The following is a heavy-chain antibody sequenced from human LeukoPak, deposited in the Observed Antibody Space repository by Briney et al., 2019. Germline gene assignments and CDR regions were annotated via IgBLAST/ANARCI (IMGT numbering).Heavy chain of an antibody. V-gene: IGHV1-2*02. CDR1: GYTFTLYY. CDR2: INPNSGGT. J-gene: IGHJ4*02. Sequence: ASVKVSSAASGYTFTLYYMHWVRQAPGQGLEWMGWINPNSGGTNYEQKFQGRVTMTRDTSISTAYMELSRLRSDDTAVYYCARDRNICTAYCGQATLVTVSS. CDR3: ARDRNICTAY. D-gene: IGHD1/OR15-1a*01.